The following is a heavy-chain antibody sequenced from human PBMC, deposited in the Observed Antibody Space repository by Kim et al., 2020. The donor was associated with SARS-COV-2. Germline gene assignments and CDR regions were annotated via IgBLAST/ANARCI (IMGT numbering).Heavy chain of an antibody. CDR1: GYTFTSYA. J-gene: IGHJ6*02. CDR2: INAGNGNT. V-gene: IGHV1-3*01. CDR3: ARDSSSSCGFGGMDV. Sequence: ASVKVSCKASGYTFTSYAMHWVRQAPGQRLEWMGWINAGNGNTKYSQKFQGRVTITRDTSASTAYMELSSLRSEDTAVYYCARDSSSSCGFGGMDVWGQGTTVTVSS. D-gene: IGHD2-2*01.